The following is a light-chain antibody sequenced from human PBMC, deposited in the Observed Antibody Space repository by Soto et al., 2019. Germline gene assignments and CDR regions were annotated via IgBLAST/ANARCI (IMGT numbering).Light chain of an antibody. Sequence: IVMTQSAATLSVSPGERATLSCRASQSVXSNLAWDQQKPGQAPRVLMXRKSSRATGFPARFIGSGSGKEFNLTISSLQSEDFGVYYCQQYNNWPSATFGGGTKVDIK. V-gene: IGKV3-15*01. CDR2: RKS. CDR3: QQYNNWPSAT. J-gene: IGKJ4*02. CDR1: QSVXSN.